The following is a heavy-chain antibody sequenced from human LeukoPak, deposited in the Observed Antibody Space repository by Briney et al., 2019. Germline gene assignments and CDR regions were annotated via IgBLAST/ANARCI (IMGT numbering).Heavy chain of an antibody. CDR1: GGSISSGDYY. V-gene: IGHV4-30-4*08. Sequence: SETLSLTCTVSGGSISSGDYYWSWIRQPPGTGLEWIGYIYYSGSTYYNPSLKSRVTISVDTSKNQFSLKLSSVTAADTAVYYCARSLDTAMDPLDYWGQGTLVTVSS. CDR3: ARSLDTAMDPLDY. CDR2: IYYSGST. D-gene: IGHD5-18*01. J-gene: IGHJ4*02.